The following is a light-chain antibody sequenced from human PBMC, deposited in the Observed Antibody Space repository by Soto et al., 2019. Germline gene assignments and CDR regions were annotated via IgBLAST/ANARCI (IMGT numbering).Light chain of an antibody. CDR1: SFNIGSNY. V-gene: IGLV1-47*01. J-gene: IGLJ3*02. Sequence: QSVLTQPPSASGTPGQRVTISCSGSSFNIGSNYVYWYQQLPGTAPKLLIYRNNQRPSGVPDRFSGSKSGTSASLAISGLRSEDEADYYCAAWDDSLSGREVFGGGTKLTVL. CDR3: AAWDDSLSGREV. CDR2: RNN.